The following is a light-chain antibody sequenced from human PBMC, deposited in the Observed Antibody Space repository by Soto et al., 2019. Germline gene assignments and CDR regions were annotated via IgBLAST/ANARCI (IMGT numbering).Light chain of an antibody. J-gene: IGKJ4*01. CDR2: GAS. CDR1: QSVSNNY. Sequence: EIVFTQSPGTLSLSPGERATLSCRASQSVSNNYLAWYQEKPGPAPRPLIYGASNRATGIPDRFSASGSGTDFTLTISRLESEDSAVYYCQHYGSSPGLTFGGGTKVDIK. V-gene: IGKV3-20*01. CDR3: QHYGSSPGLT.